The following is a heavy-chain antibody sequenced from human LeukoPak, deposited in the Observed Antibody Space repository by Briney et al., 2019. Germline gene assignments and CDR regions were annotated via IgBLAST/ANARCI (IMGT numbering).Heavy chain of an antibody. D-gene: IGHD3-9*01. J-gene: IGHJ5*02. CDR1: GYTFINHH. Sequence: ASVKISCKPSGYTFINHHIHWVRQAPGQGLERMGVIRPTDGSTSYAQNFQGRLSVTSDTSTSTAYMELSSLRSEDTAIYYCTRTINSWFDPWGQGTPVSVSS. CDR3: TRTINSWFDP. CDR2: IRPTDGST. V-gene: IGHV1-46*01.